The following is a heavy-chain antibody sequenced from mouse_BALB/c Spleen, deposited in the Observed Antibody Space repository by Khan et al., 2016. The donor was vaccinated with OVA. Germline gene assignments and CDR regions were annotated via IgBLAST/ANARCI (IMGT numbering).Heavy chain of an antibody. V-gene: IGHV5-6*01. CDR2: ISSGGDYT. Sequence: EVELVESGGDLVKPGGSLKLSCVASGFTFSSYSMSWVRQTPDKRLEWVATISSGGDYTYYPDNVKGRFTISRDNAKNTLYLQMSSLKSEDTARYYCASQLTGSFAYWGQGTLVTVSA. CDR3: ASQLTGSFAY. CDR1: GFTFSSYS. D-gene: IGHD4-1*01. J-gene: IGHJ3*01.